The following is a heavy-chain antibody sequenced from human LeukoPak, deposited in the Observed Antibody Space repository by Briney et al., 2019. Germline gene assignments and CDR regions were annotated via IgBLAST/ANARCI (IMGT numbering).Heavy chain of an antibody. V-gene: IGHV4-39*01. D-gene: IGHD2-15*01. CDR2: IYYSGRT. Sequence: NASETLSLTCTVSGGSISSSSYYWGWIRQPPGKGLEWIGSIYYSGRTNYSPSLKSRVTISVDTSEKQFSLQLNSVTAADTAVYYCARQGSAYYFDFWGQGLLVTVSS. CDR3: ARQGSAYYFDF. J-gene: IGHJ4*02. CDR1: GGSISSSSYY.